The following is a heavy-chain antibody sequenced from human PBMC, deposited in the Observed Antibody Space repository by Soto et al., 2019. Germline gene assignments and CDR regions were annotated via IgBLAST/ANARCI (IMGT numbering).Heavy chain of an antibody. CDR1: GVSVNHYY. CDR3: GRVFYTDSGGYPRPIFDS. J-gene: IGHJ4*02. D-gene: IGHD2-15*01. CDR2: VDDGGNT. Sequence: PLWLSCRVAGVSVNHYYWSWIRQPPGKGLEWVGFVDDGGNTSSTPSLESLVTMSLDTSKNHFSLELTSVTAADTALYSCGRVFYTDSGGYPRPIFDSWGPGTLVTVSS. V-gene: IGHV4-59*02.